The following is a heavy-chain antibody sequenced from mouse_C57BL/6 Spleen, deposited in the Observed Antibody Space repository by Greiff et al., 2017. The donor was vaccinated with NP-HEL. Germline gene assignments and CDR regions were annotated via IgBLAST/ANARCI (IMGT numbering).Heavy chain of an antibody. V-gene: IGHV1-18*01. CDR2: INPNNGGT. D-gene: IGHD2-5*01. CDR1: GYTFTDYN. CDR3: ARGNSNLYYYAMDY. J-gene: IGHJ4*01. Sequence: EVQLQQSGPELVKPGASVKIPCKASGYTFTDYNMDWVKQSHGKSLEWIGDINPNNGGTIYNQKFKGKATLTVDKSSSTAYMELRSLTSEDTAVYYCARGNSNLYYYAMDYWGQGTSVTVSS.